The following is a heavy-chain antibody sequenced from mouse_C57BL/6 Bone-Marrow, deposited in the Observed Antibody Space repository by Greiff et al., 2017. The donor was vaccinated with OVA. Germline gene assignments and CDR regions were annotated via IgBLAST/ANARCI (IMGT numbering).Heavy chain of an antibody. J-gene: IGHJ4*01. CDR1: GYTFTSYW. V-gene: IGHV1-50*01. CDR3: ARGDYSIYYAMDY. D-gene: IGHD2-5*01. Sequence: QVQLKQPGAELVKPGASVKLSCKASGYTFTSYWMQWVKQRPGQGLEWIGEIDPSDSYTNYNQKFKGKATLTVDTSSSTAYMQLSSLTSEDSAVYYCARGDYSIYYAMDYWGQGTSVTVSS. CDR2: IDPSDSYT.